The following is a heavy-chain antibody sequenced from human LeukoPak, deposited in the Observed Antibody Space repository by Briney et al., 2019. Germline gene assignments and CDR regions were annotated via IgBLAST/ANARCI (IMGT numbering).Heavy chain of an antibody. J-gene: IGHJ4*02. V-gene: IGHV4-30-2*01. D-gene: IGHD6-6*01. CDR3: ARAGIAARRDYYFDY. CDR1: GGSISNGTYY. Sequence: SETLSLTCTVSGGSISNGTYYWSWIRQPPGKGLEWNRYIYHSGSTYYNPSLKSRVTISVDRSKNQFSLKLSSVTAADTAVYYCARAGIAARRDYYFDYWGQGTLVTVSS. CDR2: IYHSGST.